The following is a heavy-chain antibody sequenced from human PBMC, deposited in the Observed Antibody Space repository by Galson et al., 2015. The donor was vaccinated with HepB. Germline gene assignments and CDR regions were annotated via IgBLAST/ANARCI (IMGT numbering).Heavy chain of an antibody. CDR1: GFTFSSYW. CDR3: ARSYGDYEFYFDY. J-gene: IGHJ4*02. V-gene: IGHV3-7*03. D-gene: IGHD4-17*01. CDR2: VKQDGSEK. Sequence: SLRLSCAASGFTFSSYWMSWVRQAPGKGLEWVANVKQDGSEKYYVDSVKGRFTISRDNAKNSLYLQMNSLRAEDTAVYYCARSYGDYEFYFDYWGQGTLVTASS.